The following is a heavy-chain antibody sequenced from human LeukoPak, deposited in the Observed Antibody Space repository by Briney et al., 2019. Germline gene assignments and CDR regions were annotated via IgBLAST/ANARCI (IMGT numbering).Heavy chain of an antibody. CDR3: AKDIYHYYDSSGYYDY. Sequence: GGSLRLSCAASGFTFDDYAMHWVRQAPGKGLECVSGISWNSGSIGYADSVKGRFTISRDNAKNSLYLQMNSLRAEDMALYYCAKDIYHYYDSSGYYDYWGQGTLVTVSS. J-gene: IGHJ4*02. V-gene: IGHV3-9*03. D-gene: IGHD3-22*01. CDR2: ISWNSGSI. CDR1: GFTFDDYA.